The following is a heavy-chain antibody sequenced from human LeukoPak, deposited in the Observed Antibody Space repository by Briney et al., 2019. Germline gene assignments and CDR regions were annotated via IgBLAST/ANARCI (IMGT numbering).Heavy chain of an antibody. V-gene: IGHV4-31*03. J-gene: IGHJ4*02. Sequence: SETLSLTCTVSGGSIISGGYYWSWIRQHPGKGLEWIGYIYYSGSTYYNPSLKSRVTISVDTSKNQFSLKLSSVTAADTAVYYCARAREFGGIDYWGQGTLVTVSS. CDR3: ARAREFGGIDY. CDR1: GGSIISGGYY. CDR2: IYYSGST. D-gene: IGHD3-10*01.